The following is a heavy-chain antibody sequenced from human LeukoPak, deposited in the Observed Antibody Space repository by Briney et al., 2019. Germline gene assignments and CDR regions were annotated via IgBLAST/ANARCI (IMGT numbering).Heavy chain of an antibody. CDR3: ARLGGYSSDWYGYFDY. D-gene: IGHD6-19*01. V-gene: IGHV7-4-1*02. Sequence: ASVKVSCKASGYTFTSYAMNWVRQAPGQGLECMGWINTNTGNPTYAQGFTGRFVFSLDTSVSTAYLQISSLKTEDTAVYYCARLGGYSSDWYGYFDYWGQGTLVSVSS. J-gene: IGHJ4*02. CDR2: INTNTGNP. CDR1: GYTFTSYA.